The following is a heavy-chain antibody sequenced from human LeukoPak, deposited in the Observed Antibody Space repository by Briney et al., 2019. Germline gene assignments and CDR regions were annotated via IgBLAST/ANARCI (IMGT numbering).Heavy chain of an antibody. V-gene: IGHV4-34*01. D-gene: IGHD6-19*01. CDR3: ARGTYSSGWSNYYYYMDV. CDR2: INHSGST. CDR1: GGSFSGYY. Sequence: PSETLSLTCAGYGGSFSGYYWSWIRQPPGKGLEWIGEINHSGSTNYNPSLKSRVTISVDTSKNQFSLKLSSVTAADTAVYYCARGTYSSGWSNYYYYMDVWGKGTTVTVSS. J-gene: IGHJ6*03.